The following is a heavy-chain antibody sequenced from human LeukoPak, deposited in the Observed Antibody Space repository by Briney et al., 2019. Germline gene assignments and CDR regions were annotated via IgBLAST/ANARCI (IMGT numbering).Heavy chain of an antibody. Sequence: PGESLRLSCAASGFTFSSFAMSWIRQPPGKGLEWIGSIYYSGSTYYNPSLKSRVTISVDTSKNQFSLKLSSVTAADTAVYYCARRVRGVNIFWFDPWGQGTLVTVSS. J-gene: IGHJ5*02. CDR2: IYYSGST. CDR3: ARRVRGVNIFWFDP. D-gene: IGHD3-10*01. CDR1: GFTFSSFA. V-gene: IGHV4-39*01.